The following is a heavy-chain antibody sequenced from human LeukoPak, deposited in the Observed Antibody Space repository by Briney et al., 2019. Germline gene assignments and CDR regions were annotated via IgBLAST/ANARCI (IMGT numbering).Heavy chain of an antibody. CDR1: GYTFTGYY. CDR2: INPNSGGT. V-gene: IGHV1-2*02. CDR3: ARAVTMITGSPWFDP. J-gene: IGHJ5*02. Sequence: ASVKVSCKASGYTFTGYYMHWVRQAPGQGLEWMGWINPNSGGTNYAQKFQGRVTMTRDTSISTAYMELSRLRSDDTAVYYCARAVTMITGSPWFDPWGQGTLVTVSS. D-gene: IGHD3-22*01.